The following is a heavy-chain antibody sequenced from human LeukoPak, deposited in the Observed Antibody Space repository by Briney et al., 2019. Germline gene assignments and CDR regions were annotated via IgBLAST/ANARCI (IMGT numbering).Heavy chain of an antibody. D-gene: IGHD3-10*01. V-gene: IGHV1-8*03. CDR3: ARDGYYYGSGSYSPFDY. CDR2: MNPNSGNT. Sequence: ASVKVSCKASGYAFTSYDINWVRQATGQGLEWMGWMNPNSGNTGYAQKFQGRVTITRNTSISTAYMELSSLRSEDTAVYYCARDGYYYGSGSYSPFDYWGQGTLVTVSS. CDR1: GYAFTSYD. J-gene: IGHJ4*02.